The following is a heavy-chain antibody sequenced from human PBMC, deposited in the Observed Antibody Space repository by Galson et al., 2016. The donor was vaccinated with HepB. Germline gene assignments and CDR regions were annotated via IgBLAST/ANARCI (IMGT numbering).Heavy chain of an antibody. CDR3: TRDGWTSNWFGY. D-gene: IGHD6-19*01. CDR2: IHGAAGIT. Sequence: SLRLSCAASRFTFSSYVMSWVRQAPGKGLEWVAAIHGAAGITFYADSVKGRFTISRDNSKNTLYLQMDSLRVEDTAVYYCTRDGWTSNWFGYWGQGTLVTVSS. J-gene: IGHJ5*01. V-gene: IGHV3-23*01. CDR1: RFTFSSYV.